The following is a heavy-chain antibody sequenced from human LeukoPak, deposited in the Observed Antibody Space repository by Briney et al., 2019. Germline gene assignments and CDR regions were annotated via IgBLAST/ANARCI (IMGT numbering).Heavy chain of an antibody. V-gene: IGHV4-4*07. Sequence: SETLSLTCTVSGGSISSYYWSWIRQPAGKGLEWIGRIYTSGSTNYNPSLKSRVTMSVDTSKNQFSLKLSSVTAADTAVYYCARDSHYDILTGYFHSDYWGQGTLVTVSS. CDR1: GGSISSYY. J-gene: IGHJ4*02. D-gene: IGHD3-9*01. CDR3: ARDSHYDILTGYFHSDY. CDR2: IYTSGST.